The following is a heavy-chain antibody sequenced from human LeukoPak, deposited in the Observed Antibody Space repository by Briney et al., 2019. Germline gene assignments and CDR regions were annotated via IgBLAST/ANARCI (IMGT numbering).Heavy chain of an antibody. Sequence: ASVKVSCKASGYTFTSYYMHWVRQAPGQGLEWMGIINPSGGSTSYAQKFQGRVTMTRDMSTSTVYTELSSLRSEDTAVYYCARDGYRAYYFDYWGQGTLVTVSS. V-gene: IGHV1-46*01. CDR2: INPSGGST. J-gene: IGHJ4*02. CDR1: GYTFTSYY. CDR3: ARDGYRAYYFDY. D-gene: IGHD1-1*01.